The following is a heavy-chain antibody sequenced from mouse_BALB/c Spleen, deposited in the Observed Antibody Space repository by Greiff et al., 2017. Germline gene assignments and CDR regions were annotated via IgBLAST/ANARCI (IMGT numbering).Heavy chain of an antibody. J-gene: IGHJ4*01. V-gene: IGHV1-9*01. CDR1: GYTFSSYW. D-gene: IGHD1-1*01. Sequence: QVQLQQSGAELMKPGASVKISCKATGYTFSSYWIEWVKQRPGHGLEWIGEILPGSGSTNYNEKFKGKATFTADTSSNTAYMQLSSLTSEDSAVYYCARGGYYYGRYYAMDYWGQGTSVTVSS. CDR2: ILPGSGST. CDR3: ARGGYYYGRYYAMDY.